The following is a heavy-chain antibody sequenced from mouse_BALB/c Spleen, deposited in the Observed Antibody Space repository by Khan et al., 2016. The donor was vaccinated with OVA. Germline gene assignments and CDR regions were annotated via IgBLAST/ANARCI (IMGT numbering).Heavy chain of an antibody. D-gene: IGHD2-2*01. Sequence: EVQLQESGPGLVKPSQTVSLTCTVTGISITTGNYRWSWIRHFPGNKLEWIGYLCYSGTTTYNPSLTSRTTITRDTSKNRFFLEMNSLTTADTATYYCARERGGFDSYYFDYWGQGTALTVSS. CDR3: ARERGGFDSYYFDY. V-gene: IGHV3-5*02. J-gene: IGHJ2*01. CDR1: GISITTGNYR. CDR2: LCYSGTT.